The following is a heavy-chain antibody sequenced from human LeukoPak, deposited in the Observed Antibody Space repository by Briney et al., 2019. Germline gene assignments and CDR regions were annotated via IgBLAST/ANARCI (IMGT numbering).Heavy chain of an antibody. Sequence: GGSLRLSCAASGFTFSYYWMSWVRQAPGKGLEWVANIKQDGSEKYYVDSVEGRFTISRDNAKNSLYLQMNSLRAEDTAVYPCARVGPTTPNYYYYYMDVWGKGTTVTVSS. D-gene: IGHD4-11*01. CDR2: IKQDGSEK. CDR1: GFTFSYYW. V-gene: IGHV3-7*01. CDR3: ARVGPTTPNYYYYYMDV. J-gene: IGHJ6*03.